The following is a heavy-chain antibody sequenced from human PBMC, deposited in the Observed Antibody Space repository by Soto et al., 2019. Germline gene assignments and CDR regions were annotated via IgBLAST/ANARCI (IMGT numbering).Heavy chain of an antibody. D-gene: IGHD6-19*01. J-gene: IGHJ4*02. Sequence: GGSLRLSWAASGFTFSAYTIHWVRQDPGKGLEWVAVLSYDGSNKYYADSVKGRFTISRDNSKNTLYLQMNSLRAEDTAVYYCARPHSSGWSKQIHYWGQGTLVTVSS. V-gene: IGHV3-30-3*01. CDR3: ARPHSSGWSKQIHY. CDR1: GFTFSAYT. CDR2: LSYDGSNK.